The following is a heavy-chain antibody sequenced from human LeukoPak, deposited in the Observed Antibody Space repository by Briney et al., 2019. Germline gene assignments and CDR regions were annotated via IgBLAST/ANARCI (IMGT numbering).Heavy chain of an antibody. CDR1: GGSISSSNW. CDR3: ARADSSYGSGSTWDY. V-gene: IGHV4-4*02. J-gene: IGHJ4*02. CDR2: IYHSGST. D-gene: IGHD3-10*01. Sequence: SGTLSLTCAVSGGSISSSNWWSWVRQPPGKGLEWIGEIYHSGSTNYNPSLKSRVTISVDKSKNQFSLKLSSVTAADTAVYYCARADSSYGSGSTWDYWGQGTLVTVSS.